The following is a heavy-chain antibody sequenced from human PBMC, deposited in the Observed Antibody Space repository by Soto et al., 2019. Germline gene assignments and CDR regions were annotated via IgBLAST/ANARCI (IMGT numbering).Heavy chain of an antibody. J-gene: IGHJ6*02. CDR2: IYYSGST. D-gene: IGHD2-15*01. V-gene: IGHV4-31*03. CDR3: ARAEGIFGMDV. Sequence: QVQLQESGPGLVKPSQTLSLTCTVSGGSISSGGYYWSWIRQHPGKGLEWIGYIYYSGSTYYNPSLKSXXTXSXXTSKNQFSLKLSSVTAADTAVYYCARAEGIFGMDVWGQGTTVTVSS. CDR1: GGSISSGGYY.